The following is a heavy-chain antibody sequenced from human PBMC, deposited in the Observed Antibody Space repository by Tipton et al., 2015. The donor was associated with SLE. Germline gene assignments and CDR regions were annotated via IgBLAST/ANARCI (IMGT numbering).Heavy chain of an antibody. CDR1: GGSISSHY. CDR2: IYYSGST. V-gene: IGHV4-59*11. Sequence: TLSLTCTVSGGSISSHYWSWIRQPPGKGLEWIGYIYYSGSTNYNPSLKSRVTISVDTSKNQFSLKLSSVTAADTAVYYCASPGIAAAGSHYWGQGTLVTVSS. J-gene: IGHJ4*02. CDR3: ASPGIAAAGSHY. D-gene: IGHD6-13*01.